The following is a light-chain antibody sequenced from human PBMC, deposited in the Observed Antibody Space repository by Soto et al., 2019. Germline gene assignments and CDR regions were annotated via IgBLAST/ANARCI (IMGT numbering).Light chain of an antibody. CDR3: SSYTTTSTLRV. J-gene: IGLJ3*02. Sequence: QAVVTQEPSLTVSPGGTVTLTCGSSTGAVTSGHYPYWFQQKPGQAPRTLIYDTSNKHSWTPARFSGSLLGGKAALTLSGAQPEDEADYYCSSYTTTSTLRVFGGGTKVTVL. CDR1: TGAVTSGHY. V-gene: IGLV7-46*01. CDR2: DTS.